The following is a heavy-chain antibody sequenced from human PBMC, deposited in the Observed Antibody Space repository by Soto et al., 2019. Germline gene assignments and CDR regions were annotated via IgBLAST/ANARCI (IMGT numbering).Heavy chain of an antibody. CDR2: INPNSGGT. Sequence: ASVKVSCKASGYTFTGYYMHWVRQAPGQGLEWMGWINPNSGGTNYAQKFQGWVTMTRDTSISTAYMELSRLRSDDTAVYYCEREHSSSRQGFEYWGQGTLVTVSS. CDR1: GYTFTGYY. J-gene: IGHJ4*02. D-gene: IGHD6-6*01. V-gene: IGHV1-2*04. CDR3: EREHSSSRQGFEY.